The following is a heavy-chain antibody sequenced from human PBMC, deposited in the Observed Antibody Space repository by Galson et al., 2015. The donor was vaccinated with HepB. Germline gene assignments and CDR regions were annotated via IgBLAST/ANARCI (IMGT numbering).Heavy chain of an antibody. D-gene: IGHD6-13*01. Sequence: SVKVSCKASGGTFSSYTISWVRQAPGQGLEWMGWINTNTGNPTYAQGFTGRFVFSLDTSVSTAYLQISSLKAEDTAVYYCARTAAAGTLYYFDYWGQGTLVTVSS. CDR2: INTNTGNP. CDR1: GGTFSSYT. V-gene: IGHV7-4-1*02. CDR3: ARTAAAGTLYYFDY. J-gene: IGHJ4*02.